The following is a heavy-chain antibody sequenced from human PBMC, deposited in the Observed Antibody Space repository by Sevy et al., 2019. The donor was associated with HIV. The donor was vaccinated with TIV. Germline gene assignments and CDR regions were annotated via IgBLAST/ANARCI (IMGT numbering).Heavy chain of an antibody. J-gene: IGHJ4*02. Sequence: GGSLRLSCAASGFTFSNYDMGWVRQAPGKGLEWVSSISRGGGTYYADSVKGRFTISRDNSKNTLSVQMNSLRVEDTAVYYCAKQGDSGGWYPFDYWGQGTLVTVSS. CDR3: AKQGDSGGWYPFDY. V-gene: IGHV3-23*01. CDR2: ISRGGGT. CDR1: GFTFSNYD. D-gene: IGHD6-19*01.